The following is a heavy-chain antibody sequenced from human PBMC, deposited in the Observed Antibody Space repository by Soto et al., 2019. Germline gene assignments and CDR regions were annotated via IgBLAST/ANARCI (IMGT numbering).Heavy chain of an antibody. CDR3: AKGGSRNWAPPFDP. D-gene: IGHD3-16*01. CDR1: GFTFSIYG. V-gene: IGHV3-23*01. Sequence: GGSLRLSCAASGFTFSIYGMSWVRQVPGKEPEWVSGITGGDGRTYYTDSVKGRFTISRDNSKNTLYLQMNSLRADDTAVYYWAKGGSRNWAPPFDPGGKGTLVTVPS. CDR2: ITGGDGRT. J-gene: IGHJ5*02.